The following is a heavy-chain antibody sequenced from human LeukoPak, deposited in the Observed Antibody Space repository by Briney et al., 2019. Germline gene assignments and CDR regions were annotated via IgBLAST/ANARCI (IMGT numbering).Heavy chain of an antibody. Sequence: SETLSLTCTVSGGSISNYYWSWIRQPPGKGLEWIGYVYNIGTTKYNPSLRSRVAISVDTSKSQVSLKMKSVTAADTAVYYCARNPHNDFAEYFLYWGQGTLVTVSS. CDR2: VYNIGTT. D-gene: IGHD2-21*02. CDR1: GGSISNYY. V-gene: IGHV4-59*08. J-gene: IGHJ1*01. CDR3: ARNPHNDFAEYFLY.